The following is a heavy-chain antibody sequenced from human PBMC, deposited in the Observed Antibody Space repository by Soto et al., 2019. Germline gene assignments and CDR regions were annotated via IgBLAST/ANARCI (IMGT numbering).Heavy chain of an antibody. Sequence: PAETLSLGCTVSGGSISSYYWSWIRQPPGKGLEWIGYIYYSGSTNYNPSLKSRVTISVDTSKNQFSLKLSSVTAADTAVYYCARETIGYGMDVWGQGTTVTVSS. V-gene: IGHV4-59*01. CDR1: GGSISSYY. CDR3: ARETIGYGMDV. J-gene: IGHJ6*02. CDR2: IYYSGST. D-gene: IGHD1-7*01.